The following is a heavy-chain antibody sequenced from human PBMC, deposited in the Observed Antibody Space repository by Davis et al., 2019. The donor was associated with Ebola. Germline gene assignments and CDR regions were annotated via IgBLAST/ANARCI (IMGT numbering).Heavy chain of an antibody. CDR3: ARGLSPYNWNDGYFDY. CDR2: ISSSSSYT. V-gene: IGHV3-11*05. J-gene: IGHJ4*02. CDR1: GFTFSDYY. D-gene: IGHD1-20*01. Sequence: PGGSLRLSCAASGFTFSDYYMSWIRQAPGKGLEWVSYISSSSSYTNYADSVKGRFTISRDNAKNSLYLQMNSLRAEDTAVYYCARGLSPYNWNDGYFDYWGQGTLVTVSS.